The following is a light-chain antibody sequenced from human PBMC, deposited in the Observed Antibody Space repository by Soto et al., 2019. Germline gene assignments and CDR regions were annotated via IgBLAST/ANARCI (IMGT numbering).Light chain of an antibody. Sequence: ESVLTQSPVTLSLSPGERATLLCRASQSVSGYLAWYQQKPGQAPRLLIYDASNRATGIPARFSGSGSGTEFTLTISSLQSEDFAVYYCQQYSNWPPITFGQGTRLDIK. CDR1: QSVSGY. J-gene: IGKJ5*01. CDR2: DAS. CDR3: QQYSNWPPIT. V-gene: IGKV3-11*01.